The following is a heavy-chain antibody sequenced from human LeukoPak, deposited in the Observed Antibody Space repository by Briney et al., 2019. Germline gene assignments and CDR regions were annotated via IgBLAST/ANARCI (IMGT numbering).Heavy chain of an antibody. Sequence: ASVKVSCKASGYTFTSYGISWVRQAPGQGLEWMAWISAYNDNTNYAQKFQGRVTMTTDTSTSTAYMELRSLRSDDTAVYYCARAPYSRSWYSNPNSHYWGQATLVTGSS. V-gene: IGHV1-18*01. J-gene: IGHJ4*02. CDR1: GYTFTSYG. CDR2: ISAYNDNT. CDR3: ARAPYSRSWYSNPNSHY. D-gene: IGHD2-15*01.